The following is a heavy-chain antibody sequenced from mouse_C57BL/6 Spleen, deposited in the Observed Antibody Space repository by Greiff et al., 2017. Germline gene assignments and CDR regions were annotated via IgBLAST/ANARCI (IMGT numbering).Heavy chain of an antibody. CDR3: ARRWLLPYYFDY. CDR1: GYSFTGYY. D-gene: IGHD2-3*01. J-gene: IGHJ2*01. CDR2: INPSTGGT. V-gene: IGHV1-42*01. Sequence: EVQLQQSGPELVKPGASVKISCKASGYSFTGYYMNWVKQSPEKSLEWIGEINPSTGGTTYNQKFKAKATLTVDKSSSTAYMQLKSLTSEDSAVYYCARRWLLPYYFDYWGQGTTLTVSS.